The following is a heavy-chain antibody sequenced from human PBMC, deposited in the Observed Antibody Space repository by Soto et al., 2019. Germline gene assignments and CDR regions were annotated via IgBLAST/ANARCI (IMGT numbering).Heavy chain of an antibody. V-gene: IGHV4-31*03. CDR2: IYHSGNT. J-gene: IGHJ3*02. Sequence: SETLSLTCSVSGGSISSGGYYWSWIRQLPGKDLEWIGYIYHSGNTYYNSSLKSRLTISVDTSKNQFSLKLTSVTAADTAVYYCARVGISSSDAFDIWGQGKMVTVSS. CDR1: GGSISSGGYY. CDR3: ARVGISSSDAFDI. D-gene: IGHD6-6*01.